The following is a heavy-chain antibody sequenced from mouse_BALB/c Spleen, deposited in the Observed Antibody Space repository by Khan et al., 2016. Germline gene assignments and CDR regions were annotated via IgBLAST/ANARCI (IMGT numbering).Heavy chain of an antibody. CDR3: ARGDGNNAY. CDR2: INPSSNYS. D-gene: IGHD2-1*01. J-gene: IGHJ3*01. V-gene: IGHV1-4*01. CDR1: GYTFTTYT. Sequence: QVQLKESGAELARPGASVKMSCKASGYTFTTYTMQWVKQRPGQGLEWIGYINPSSNYSNYNQKFKDQATLTADKSSSTAYMQLSSLTSEDSAVSYCARGDGNNAYWGQGTLVTVSA.